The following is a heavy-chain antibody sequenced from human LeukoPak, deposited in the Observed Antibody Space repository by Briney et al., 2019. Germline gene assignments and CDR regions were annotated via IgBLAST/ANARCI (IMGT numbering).Heavy chain of an antibody. CDR3: ARDREVFGDFDY. V-gene: IGHV3-21*01. D-gene: IGHD3-3*01. J-gene: IGHJ4*02. CDR1: GFTFSSYS. CDR2: ISSSRSYI. Sequence: PGGSLRLSCAASGFTFSSYSMNWVRQAPGKGLEWVSSISSSRSYIYYADSVKGRFTISRDNAKNSLYLQMNSLRAEDTAVYYCARDREVFGDFDYWGQGTLVTVSS.